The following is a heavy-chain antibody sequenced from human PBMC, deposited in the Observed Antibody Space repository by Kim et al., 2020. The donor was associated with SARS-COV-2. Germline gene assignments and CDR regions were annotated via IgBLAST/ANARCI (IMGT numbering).Heavy chain of an antibody. V-gene: IGHV5-51*01. J-gene: IGHJ4*02. Sequence: GESLKISCKGSGYSFTSYWIGWVRPMPGQGLALIGIIYPGDSDTRYSPSFQGQVTISADKSISTAYLQWSSLKASDTAMYYCARQARYSSGWYLGYWGQGTLLTVSS. D-gene: IGHD6-19*01. CDR3: ARQARYSSGWYLGY. CDR2: IYPGDSDT. CDR1: GYSFTSYW.